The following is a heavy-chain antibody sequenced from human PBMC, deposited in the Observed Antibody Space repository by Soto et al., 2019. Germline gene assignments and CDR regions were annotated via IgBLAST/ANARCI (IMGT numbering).Heavy chain of an antibody. Sequence: QVQLQESGPGLVKPSQTLSLTCTVSGGSISSGGYYWSWIRQHPGKGLEWIGYIYYSGSTYYNPSLKSRVTIAVDTSKNQFSLKLSSVTAADTAVYYCARVQQQPRYYYYGMDVWGQGTTVTVSS. CDR2: IYYSGST. V-gene: IGHV4-31*03. D-gene: IGHD6-13*01. J-gene: IGHJ6*02. CDR1: GGSISSGGYY. CDR3: ARVQQQPRYYYYGMDV.